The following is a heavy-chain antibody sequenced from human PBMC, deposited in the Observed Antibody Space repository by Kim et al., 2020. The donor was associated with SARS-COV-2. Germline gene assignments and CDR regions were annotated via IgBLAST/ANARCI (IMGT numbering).Heavy chain of an antibody. Sequence: GGSLRLSCAASGFTFSNYWMSWVRQTPGKGLEWVANIKKDGSEKYYVDSVKGRFTISRDNAKNSLYLQMDSLRAEDTAVYYCARNHFDYWGQGTLATVSS. CDR2: IKKDGSEK. CDR1: GFTFSNYW. CDR3: ARNHFDY. V-gene: IGHV3-7*01. J-gene: IGHJ4*02.